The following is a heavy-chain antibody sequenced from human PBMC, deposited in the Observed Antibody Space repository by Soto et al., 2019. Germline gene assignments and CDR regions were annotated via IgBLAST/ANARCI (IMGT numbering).Heavy chain of an antibody. D-gene: IGHD3-22*01. Sequence: ASVKLSFKASGYTFTSYGISWLRQAPGQGLEWMGWISAYNGNTNYAQKLEGRVTMTTDTSTSTAYMELRSLRSDDTAVYYCARDRYYYDSSGSYWGQGTLVTVSS. CDR1: GYTFTSYG. CDR2: ISAYNGNT. V-gene: IGHV1-18*04. CDR3: ARDRYYYDSSGSY. J-gene: IGHJ4*02.